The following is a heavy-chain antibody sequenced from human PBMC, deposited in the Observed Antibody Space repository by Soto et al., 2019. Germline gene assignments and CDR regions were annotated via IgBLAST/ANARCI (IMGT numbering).Heavy chain of an antibody. J-gene: IGHJ5*02. V-gene: IGHV1-3*01. CDR2: INAGNGNT. CDR3: ASIGNFSSTSCYEWCFDP. CDR1: GYTFTSYA. Sequence: ASVKVSCKAAGYTFTSYAMHWVRQAPGQRLEWMGWINAGNGNTKYSQKFQGRVTITRDTSASTAYMELSSLRSEDTAVYYCASIGNFSSTSCYEWCFDPGGQGTLVTVSS. D-gene: IGHD2-2*01.